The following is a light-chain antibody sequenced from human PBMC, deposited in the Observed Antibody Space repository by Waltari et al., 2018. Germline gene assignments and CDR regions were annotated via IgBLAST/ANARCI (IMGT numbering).Light chain of an antibody. J-gene: IGKJ3*01. CDR3: QQRSNWPLFT. CDR1: QSVSTS. CDR2: DAS. Sequence: EIVLTQSPATLSFSPGERATLSCRASQSVSTSLAWYQQKPGQAPRLLIYDASNRATGIPARFSGSGSGTDFTLTISSLEPEDFAVYYCQQRSNWPLFTFGP. V-gene: IGKV3-11*01.